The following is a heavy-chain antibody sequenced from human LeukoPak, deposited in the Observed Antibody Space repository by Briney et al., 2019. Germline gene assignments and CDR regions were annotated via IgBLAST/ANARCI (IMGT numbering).Heavy chain of an antibody. V-gene: IGHV3-33*01. D-gene: IGHD5-12*01. CDR2: IWYDGSNK. Sequence: GSLRLSCAASGFTFRSYGMHWGRQAPGKGLEWVAVIWYDGSNKYYADSVKGRFTISRDNSKNTLYLQMNSLRAEDTAVYYCARDPSLRGYGAGAFDIWGQGTMVTVSS. CDR1: GFTFRSYG. J-gene: IGHJ3*02. CDR3: ARDPSLRGYGAGAFDI.